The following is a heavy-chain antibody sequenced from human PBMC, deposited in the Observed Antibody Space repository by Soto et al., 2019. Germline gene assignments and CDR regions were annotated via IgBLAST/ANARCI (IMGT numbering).Heavy chain of an antibody. V-gene: IGHV3-48*01. CDR3: ARLYDFWSGYYQPYYYYYMDV. Sequence: EVQLVESGGGLVQPGGSLRLSCAASGFTFSSYSMNWVRQAPGKGLEWVSYISSSSSTIYYADSVKGRFTISRDNAKNSLYLQMNSLRAEDTAVYYCARLYDFWSGYYQPYYYYYMDVWGKGTTVTVSS. J-gene: IGHJ6*03. CDR1: GFTFSSYS. D-gene: IGHD3-3*01. CDR2: ISSSSSTI.